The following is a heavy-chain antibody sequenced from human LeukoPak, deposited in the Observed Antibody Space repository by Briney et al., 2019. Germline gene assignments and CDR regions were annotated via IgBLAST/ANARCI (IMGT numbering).Heavy chain of an antibody. J-gene: IGHJ6*02. CDR2: IKSKVDSALT. D-gene: IGHD3-10*01. CDR3: TTDAVLWQTAVDV. Sequence: GGSLRLSCAASGFTVSDAWMSWVRQAPGQGLEWIGRIKSKVDSALTDYVAPVKGRFTISRYDSKDTVYLQMNSLKIEGTAVYYCTTDAVLWQTAVDVWGQGTTFTVSS. V-gene: IGHV3-15*01. CDR1: GFTVSDAW.